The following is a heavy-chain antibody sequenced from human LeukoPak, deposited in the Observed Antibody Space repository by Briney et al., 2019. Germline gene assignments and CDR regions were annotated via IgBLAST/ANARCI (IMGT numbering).Heavy chain of an antibody. D-gene: IGHD3-22*01. J-gene: IGHJ5*02. CDR1: GGSISSGSYY. CDR2: VYTSGST. V-gene: IGHV4-61*02. CDR3: ARVKAYYDSNSYSWGRDFDP. Sequence: SETLSLTCTVSGGSISSGSYYWSWIRQPAGKGLEWIGRVYTSGSTNYNPSLKSRVTISVDTSKNQFSLKLNSVTAADTAVYYCARVKAYYDSNSYSWGRDFDPWGQGTLVTFSS.